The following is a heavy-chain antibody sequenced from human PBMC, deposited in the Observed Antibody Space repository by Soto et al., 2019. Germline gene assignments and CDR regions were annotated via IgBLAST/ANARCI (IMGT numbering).Heavy chain of an antibody. CDR2: ISSSSSYI. J-gene: IGHJ6*02. Sequence: GGSLRLSCAASGFTFSSYSMNWVRQAPGKGLEWVSSISSSSSYIYYADSVKGRFTISRDNAKNSLYLQMNSLRAEDTAVYYCARDAVVGIDYYGKDVWGQGTAVTVSS. CDR1: GFTFSSYS. D-gene: IGHD1-26*01. CDR3: ARDAVVGIDYYGKDV. V-gene: IGHV3-21*01.